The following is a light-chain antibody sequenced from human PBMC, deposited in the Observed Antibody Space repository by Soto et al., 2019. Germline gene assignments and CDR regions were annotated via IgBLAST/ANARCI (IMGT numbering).Light chain of an antibody. CDR3: QQYGSSPWT. CDR1: QSIRSNY. Sequence: ETVLTQSPGTLSLSRGERATLSCRASQSIRSNYLACYRQTPGQAPSLLIYGASNRPTGIADRFSGSGSGTDFTLIISRLEPEDFALYYCQQYGSSPWTFGQGTKVEIK. J-gene: IGKJ1*01. CDR2: GAS. V-gene: IGKV3-20*01.